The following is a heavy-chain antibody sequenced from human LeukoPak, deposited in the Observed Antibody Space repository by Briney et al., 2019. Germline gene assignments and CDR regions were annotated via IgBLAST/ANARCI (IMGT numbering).Heavy chain of an antibody. D-gene: IGHD3-22*01. V-gene: IGHV4-39*07. CDR1: GGSISSYY. Sequence: NPSETLSLTCTVSGGSISSYYWSWIRQPPGKGLEWLGSIYYSGSAYYNVPLMSRVVLSVDTSKNQFSLKLTSVTAADTAMYFCVRERTEGYYDNSGSFDYWGQGILVTVSS. J-gene: IGHJ4*02. CDR2: IYYSGSA. CDR3: VRERTEGYYDNSGSFDY.